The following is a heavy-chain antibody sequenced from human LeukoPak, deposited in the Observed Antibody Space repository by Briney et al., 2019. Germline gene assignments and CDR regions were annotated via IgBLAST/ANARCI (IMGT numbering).Heavy chain of an antibody. CDR1: GFTFDDYA. Sequence: PGGSLRLSCAASGFTFDDYAMHWVRQAPGKGLEWVSGISWNSGSIGFADSVKGRFTISRDNAKNSLYLQMNSLRAEDMAVYYCAKWIDGSGSYYSPVDYWGQGTLVTVSS. CDR3: AKWIDGSGSYYSPVDY. J-gene: IGHJ4*02. CDR2: ISWNSGSI. V-gene: IGHV3-9*03. D-gene: IGHD3-10*01.